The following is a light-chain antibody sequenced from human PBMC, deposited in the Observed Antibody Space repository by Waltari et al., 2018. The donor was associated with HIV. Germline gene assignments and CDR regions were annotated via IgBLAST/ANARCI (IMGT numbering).Light chain of an antibody. CDR3: HVWDRSSDHHV. CDR2: NGS. CDR1: NIGSKR. J-gene: IGLJ1*01. Sequence: SYVLTQSPSVSVAPGQTASITCGGNNIGSKRVNWYQQKAGQAPVLVVYNGSDRPSGIPERFSGSRSGNTATLTISRVEAGDEADYYCHVWDRSSDHHVFGPGTKVTVL. V-gene: IGLV3-21*02.